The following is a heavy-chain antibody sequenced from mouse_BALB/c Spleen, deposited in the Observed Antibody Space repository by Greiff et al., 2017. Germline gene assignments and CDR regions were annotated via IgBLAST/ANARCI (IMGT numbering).Heavy chain of an antibody. Sequence: EVQLVESGPGLVKPSQSLSLTCTVTGYSITSDYAWNWIRQFPGNKLEWMGYISYSGSTSYNPSLKSRISITRDTSKNQFFLQLNSVTTEDTATYYCARSSYGLDYWGQGTTLTVSS. J-gene: IGHJ2*01. CDR1: GYSITSDYA. V-gene: IGHV3-2*02. CDR3: ARSSYGLDY. CDR2: ISYSGST. D-gene: IGHD1-2*01.